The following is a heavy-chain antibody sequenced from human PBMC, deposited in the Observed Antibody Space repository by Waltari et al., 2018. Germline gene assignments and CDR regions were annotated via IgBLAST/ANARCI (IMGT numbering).Heavy chain of an antibody. CDR3: TREGSCGGVICYYNLG. Sequence: EVQLVESGGGSTQPGRSLRLSCTTSGCTFRAYGVSCVRQAPGKGLEWVGFIRSKADGGTIQYAASVKGRFIISRDDSKSIAYLQMNSLKTEDTAVYYCTREGSCGGVICYYNLGWGQGTLVTVSS. CDR1: GCTFRAYG. J-gene: IGHJ4*02. V-gene: IGHV3-49*04. CDR2: IRSKADGGTI. D-gene: IGHD2-15*01.